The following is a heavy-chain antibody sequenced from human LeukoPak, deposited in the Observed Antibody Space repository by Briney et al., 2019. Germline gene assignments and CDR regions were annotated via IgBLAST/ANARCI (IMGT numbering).Heavy chain of an antibody. J-gene: IGHJ4*02. Sequence: PGGSLRLSCAASGFTFSSYEMNWVRQAPGKGLEWVSYISSSGSTIYYADSVKGRFTISRDNAKNSLYLQMNSLRAEDTAVYYCASPGIAVAGTGREGLDYWGQGTPVTVSS. D-gene: IGHD6-19*01. CDR1: GFTFSSYE. CDR3: ASPGIAVAGTGREGLDY. CDR2: ISSSGSTI. V-gene: IGHV3-48*03.